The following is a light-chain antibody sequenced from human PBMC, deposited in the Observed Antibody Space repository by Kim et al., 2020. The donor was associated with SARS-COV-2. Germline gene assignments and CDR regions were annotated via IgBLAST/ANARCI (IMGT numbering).Light chain of an antibody. CDR3: QTWGTGINV. J-gene: IGLJ2*01. CDR1: SGHSSYA. CDR2: LNSDGSH. Sequence: QPVLTQSPSASASLGASVKLTCTLSSGHSSYAIAWHRQQPEKGPRYLMKLNSDGSHSKGDGIPDRFSGSSSGAERYLTISSLQSEDEADYYCQTWGTGINVFGGGTKVTVL. V-gene: IGLV4-69*01.